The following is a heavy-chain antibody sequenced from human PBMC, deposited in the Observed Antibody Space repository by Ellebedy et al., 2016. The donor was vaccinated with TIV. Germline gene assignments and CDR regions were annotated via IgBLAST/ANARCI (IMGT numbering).Heavy chain of an antibody. J-gene: IGHJ3*02. V-gene: IGHV1-69*13. CDR3: ARALTYMVVGGAFDI. Sequence: SVKVSXXASRGTFSSHTVNWIRQAPGQGLEWMGGIIPIFKTPIYAQTFQGRVTISADESTSTAYMEMSSLKSEDTAVYYCARALTYMVVGGAFDIWGQGTKVTVSS. CDR1: RGTFSSHT. CDR2: IIPIFKTP. D-gene: IGHD2-21*01.